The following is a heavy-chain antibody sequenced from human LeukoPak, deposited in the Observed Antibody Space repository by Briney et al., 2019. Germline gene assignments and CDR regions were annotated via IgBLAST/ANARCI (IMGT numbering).Heavy chain of an antibody. CDR1: GFTFSSYW. D-gene: IGHD4-17*01. Sequence: PGGSLRLSCAASGFTFSSYWMSWFRQAPGKGLGWVANIKQDGSDKYYVDSVKGRFTISRDNSKNTLYLQMNSLRAEDTAVYYCARDPTSNDYGDPWGVWGQGTTVTVSS. CDR3: ARDPTSNDYGDPWGV. CDR2: IKQDGSDK. J-gene: IGHJ6*02. V-gene: IGHV3-7*01.